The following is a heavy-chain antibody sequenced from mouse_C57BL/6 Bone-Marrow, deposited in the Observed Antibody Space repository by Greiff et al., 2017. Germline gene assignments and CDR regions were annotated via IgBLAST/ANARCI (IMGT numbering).Heavy chain of an antibody. Sequence: QVQLQQSGAELVRPGASVTLSCKASGYTFTDYEMHWVKQTPVHGLEWIGAIDPETGGTAYNQKFTGKAILTADKSSSTAYMELRSLTSEDSAVYYCTREVYYGSSYDWYFDVWGTGTTVTVSS. CDR2: IDPETGGT. CDR1: GYTFTDYE. J-gene: IGHJ1*03. V-gene: IGHV1-15*01. CDR3: TREVYYGSSYDWYFDV. D-gene: IGHD1-1*01.